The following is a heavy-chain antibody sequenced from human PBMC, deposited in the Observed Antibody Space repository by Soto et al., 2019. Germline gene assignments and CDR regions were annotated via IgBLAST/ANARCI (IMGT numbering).Heavy chain of an antibody. J-gene: IGHJ4*02. V-gene: IGHV1-2*02. CDR1: GYTFTGYY. Sequence: GASVKVSGKASGYTFTGYYMHWVRQAPGQGLEWMGWINPNSGGTNYAQKFQGRVTMTRDTSISTAYMELSRLRSDDTAVYYCAKKLEGGSRGQIDYWGQGTLVTVSS. D-gene: IGHD2-15*01. CDR2: INPNSGGT. CDR3: AKKLEGGSRGQIDY.